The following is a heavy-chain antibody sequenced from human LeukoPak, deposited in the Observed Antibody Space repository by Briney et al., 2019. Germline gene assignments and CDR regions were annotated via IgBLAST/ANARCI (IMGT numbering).Heavy chain of an antibody. Sequence: ASVKVSCKASGYTFTGYYMHWVRQAPGQGLEWMGWTYPNSGETKYAQKFQGRVTMTRDSSISTAYMEPSSLTSDDTAVYYCASVTYSDYSGHDYWGQGTLVTVSS. V-gene: IGHV1-2*02. D-gene: IGHD3-22*01. CDR2: TYPNSGET. J-gene: IGHJ4*02. CDR1: GYTFTGYY. CDR3: ASVTYSDYSGHDY.